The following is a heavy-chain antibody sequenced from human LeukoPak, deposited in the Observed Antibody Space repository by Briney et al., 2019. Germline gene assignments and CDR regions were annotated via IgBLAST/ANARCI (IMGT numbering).Heavy chain of an antibody. D-gene: IGHD3-10*01. CDR2: VYYTGST. CDR1: GDSIRSYY. V-gene: IGHV4-59*01. CDR3: ARFDFGSGAYYINQ. Sequence: SESLSLTRRVSGDSIRSYYWSWVRQPPGKGLEWIGYVYYTGSTSYSPSLKNRITMSVDTSKNQFSLKLNSVTAADTAVYYCARFDFGSGAYYINQWGQGTLVTVSS. J-gene: IGHJ4*02.